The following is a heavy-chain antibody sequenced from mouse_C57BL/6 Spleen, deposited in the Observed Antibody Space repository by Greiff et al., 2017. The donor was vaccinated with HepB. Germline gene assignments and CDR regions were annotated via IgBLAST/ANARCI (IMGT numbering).Heavy chain of an antibody. D-gene: IGHD3-2*02. Sequence: QVQLQQSGAELVMPGASVKLSCKASGYTFTSYWMHWVKQRPGQGLEWIGEIDPSDSYTNYNQKFKGKSTLTEDKSSSTAYMQLSSLTSEDSAVYYCARAAYSAGYVWGQGTTLTVSS. CDR2: IDPSDSYT. J-gene: IGHJ2*01. CDR1: GYTFTSYW. V-gene: IGHV1-69*01. CDR3: ARAAYSAGYV.